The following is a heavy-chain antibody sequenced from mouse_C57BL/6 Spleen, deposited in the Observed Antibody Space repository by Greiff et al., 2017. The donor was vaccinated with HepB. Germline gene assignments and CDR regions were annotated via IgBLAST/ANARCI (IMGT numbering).Heavy chain of an antibody. J-gene: IGHJ4*01. CDR2: ISSGGDYI. V-gene: IGHV5-9-1*02. D-gene: IGHD3-3*01. CDR1: GFTFSSYA. Sequence: DVHLVESGEGLVKPGGSLKLSCAASGFTFSSYAMSWVRQTPEKRLEWVAYISSGGDYIYYADTVKGRFTISRDNARNTLYLQMSSLKSEDTAMYYCTRGGDGDYAMDYWGQGTSVTVSS. CDR3: TRGGDGDYAMDY.